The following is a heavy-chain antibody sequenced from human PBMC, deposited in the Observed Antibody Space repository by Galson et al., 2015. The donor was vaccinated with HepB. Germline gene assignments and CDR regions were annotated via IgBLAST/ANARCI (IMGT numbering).Heavy chain of an antibody. V-gene: IGHV3-30-3*01. CDR2: ISYDGSNK. Sequence: SLRLSCAASGFTFSSYAMHWVRQAPGKGLEWVAVISYDGSNKYYADSVKGRFTISRGNSKNTLYLQMNSLRAEDTAVYYCARDKVRGYPGFGMDVWGQGTTVTVSS. CDR3: ARDKVRGYPGFGMDV. J-gene: IGHJ6*02. CDR1: GFTFSSYA. D-gene: IGHD5-18*01.